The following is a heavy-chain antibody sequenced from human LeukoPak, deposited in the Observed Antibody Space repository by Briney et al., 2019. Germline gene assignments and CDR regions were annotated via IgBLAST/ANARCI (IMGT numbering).Heavy chain of an antibody. V-gene: IGHV1-8*01. CDR3: ARSKRAASKWERVLLWFGDLDY. CDR2: MNPNSGNT. D-gene: IGHD3-10*01. J-gene: IGHJ4*02. CDR1: GYTFTSYD. Sequence: GASVKVSCKASGYTFTSYDINWVRQATGQGLEWMGCMNPNSGNTGYAQKFQGRVTMTRNTSISTAYMGLSSLRSEDTAVYYCARSKRAASKWERVLLWFGDLDYWGQGTLVTVSS.